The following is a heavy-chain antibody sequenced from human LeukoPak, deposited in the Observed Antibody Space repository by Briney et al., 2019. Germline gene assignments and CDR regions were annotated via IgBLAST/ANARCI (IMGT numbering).Heavy chain of an antibody. CDR1: GYTFISYG. V-gene: IGHV1-18*01. CDR3: ARVTGQGSGSYF. Sequence: ASVKVSCKTSGYTFISYGITWVRQAPGQGLEWMGWISAYSGNTNYAPNLQGRVTMTTDTSTSTAYMELRSLRFDDTAVYYCARVTGQGSGSYFWGQGTTVTVSS. CDR2: ISAYSGNT. J-gene: IGHJ6*02. D-gene: IGHD3-10*01.